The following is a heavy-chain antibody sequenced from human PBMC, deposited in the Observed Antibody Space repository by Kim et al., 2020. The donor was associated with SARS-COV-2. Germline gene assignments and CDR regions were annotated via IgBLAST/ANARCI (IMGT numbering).Heavy chain of an antibody. D-gene: IGHD3-3*02. CDR3: VRGICNDGFDA. CDR1: GFSFSSYW. CDR2: ISRAGSET. J-gene: IGHJ4*02. V-gene: IGHV3-74*01. Sequence: GGSLRLSCVASGFSFSSYWMNWVRQPPGKGLEWVSRISRAGSETYYADSTKGRFTMSRDNDENTLYLEMNRLRAEDTAGYYCVRGICNDGFDAWGQGTLVSVSS.